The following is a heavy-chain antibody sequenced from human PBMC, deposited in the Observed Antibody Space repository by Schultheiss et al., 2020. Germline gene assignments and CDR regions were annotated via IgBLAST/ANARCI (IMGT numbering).Heavy chain of an antibody. J-gene: IGHJ5*02. V-gene: IGHV4-59*01. CDR1: GGSISSYY. D-gene: IGHD3-22*01. CDR3: ARGGHDDTSGYYLPS. CDR2: IYYSGST. Sequence: SETLSLTCTVSGGSISSYYWSWIRQPPGKGLEWIGYIYYSGSTNYNASLESRVTISVDTSKNQLSLSLRSVTAADTAVYYCARGGHDDTSGYYLPSWGQGTLVTVSS.